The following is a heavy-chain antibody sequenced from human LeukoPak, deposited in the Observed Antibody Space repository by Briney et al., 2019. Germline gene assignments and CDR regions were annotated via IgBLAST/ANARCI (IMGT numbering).Heavy chain of an antibody. CDR1: GIVPYDNG. V-gene: IGHV3-30*02. J-gene: IGHJ4*02. CDR2: VRDDGSNG. D-gene: IGHD5-12*01. Sequence: TPRPSSAASGIVPYDNGIHRVPPAPRKGLGRVAFVRDDGSNGYYVHSVKGRFTISRDNSKNTLYLQMSSLRVEDTAVYSCAREPGSGYHSEGPKYWGLGTLVTVSS. CDR3: AREPGSGYHSEGPKY.